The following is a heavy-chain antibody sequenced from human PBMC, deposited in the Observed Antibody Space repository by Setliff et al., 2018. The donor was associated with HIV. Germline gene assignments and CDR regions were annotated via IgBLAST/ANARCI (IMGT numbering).Heavy chain of an antibody. V-gene: IGHV3-21*01. CDR3: ARDFRIIVPDVFDI. J-gene: IGHJ3*02. CDR1: GFTFSSYS. D-gene: IGHD2-15*01. CDR2: ISSSSSYI. Sequence: GGSLRLSCAASGFTFSSYSMNWVRQAPGKGLEWVSSISSSSSYIYYADSVKGRFTISRDNAKNSLYLQMNSLTAEDTAVYYCARDFRIIVPDVFDIWGRGTMVTVSS.